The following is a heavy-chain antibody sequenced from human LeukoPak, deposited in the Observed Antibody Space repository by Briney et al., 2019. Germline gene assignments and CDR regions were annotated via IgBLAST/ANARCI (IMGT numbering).Heavy chain of an antibody. D-gene: IGHD6-19*01. CDR3: ARDLSLFGGGWYGGH. CDR2: IIAHNGNT. Sequence: ASLKVSCKASGYTLTTYGISWVRQAPGQGLEWMGWIIAHNGNTNYAQQFQDRLTMATDPSTSTVYMELRSLRSDDTAVYYCARDLSLFGGGWYGGHWGQGTLVTVSS. J-gene: IGHJ4*02. V-gene: IGHV1-18*01. CDR1: GYTLTTYG.